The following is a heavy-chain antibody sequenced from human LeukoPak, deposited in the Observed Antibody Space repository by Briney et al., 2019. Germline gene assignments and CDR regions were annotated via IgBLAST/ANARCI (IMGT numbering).Heavy chain of an antibody. V-gene: IGHV1-46*01. CDR2: IYPRDGST. CDR3: ARDQEGFDY. Sequence: ASVKVSCKASGYTFTSNYIHWVQQAPGQGLEWMGMIYPRDGSTSYAQKFQGRVTVTRDTSTSTVHMELSGLRSEDTAVYHCARDQEGFDYWGQGTLVTVSS. J-gene: IGHJ4*02. CDR1: GYTFTSNY.